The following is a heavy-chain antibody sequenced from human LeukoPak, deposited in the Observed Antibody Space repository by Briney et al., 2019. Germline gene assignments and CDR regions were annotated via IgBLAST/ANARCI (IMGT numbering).Heavy chain of an antibody. D-gene: IGHD6-6*01. CDR3: AKDVNIAARPCFHY. Sequence: GGSLRLSCAASGFTFSSYGMHWVRQAPDKGLEWVAIIWYDGSNKFYADSVKGRFTISRDNSKNTLYLQMSSLRAEDTAVYYCAKDVNIAARPCFHYWGQGTLVTVSS. CDR2: IWYDGSNK. CDR1: GFTFSSYG. J-gene: IGHJ4*02. V-gene: IGHV3-33*06.